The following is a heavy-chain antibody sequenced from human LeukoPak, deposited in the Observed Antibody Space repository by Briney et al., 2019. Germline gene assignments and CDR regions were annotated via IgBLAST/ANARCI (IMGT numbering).Heavy chain of an antibody. CDR2: IYYSGST. CDR1: GGSISSYY. Sequence: SETLSLTCTVFGGSISSYYWSWIRQPPGKGLEWIGYIYYSGSTNYNPSLKSRVTISVDTSKNQFSLKLSSVTTADTAVYYCARLRGSVSWYFDLWGRGTLVTVSS. CDR3: ARLRGSVSWYFDL. J-gene: IGHJ2*01. V-gene: IGHV4-59*08. D-gene: IGHD3-10*01.